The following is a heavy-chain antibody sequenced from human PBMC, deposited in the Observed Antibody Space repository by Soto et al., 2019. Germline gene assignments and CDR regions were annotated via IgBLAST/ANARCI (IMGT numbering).Heavy chain of an antibody. CDR3: ASAPSRYYYYGMDV. J-gene: IGHJ6*02. V-gene: IGHV1-69*12. CDR2: IIPIFGTA. CDR1: GGTFSSYA. D-gene: IGHD7-27*01. Sequence: QVQLVQSGAEVKKPGSSVKVSCKASGGTFSSYAISWVRQAPGQGLEWMGGIIPIFGTANYAQKFQGRVTTPADESTSTDYMELGSLRSEDTAVYYCASAPSRYYYYGMDVWGQGTTVTVSS.